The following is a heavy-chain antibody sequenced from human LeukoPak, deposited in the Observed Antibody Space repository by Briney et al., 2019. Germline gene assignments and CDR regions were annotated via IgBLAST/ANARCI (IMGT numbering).Heavy chain of an antibody. D-gene: IGHD3-9*01. CDR3: ARVSATGYYEVDY. J-gene: IGHJ4*02. CDR1: GFTFKNYA. V-gene: IGHV3-23*01. Sequence: QPGGSLRLSCAASGFTFKNYAMSWVRQAPGKGLEWVSAISGGDGGTYYADSVKARFTISRDNSKNTLYLQMNSLRAEDTAVYYCARVSATGYYEVDYWGQGTLVTVSS. CDR2: ISGGDGGT.